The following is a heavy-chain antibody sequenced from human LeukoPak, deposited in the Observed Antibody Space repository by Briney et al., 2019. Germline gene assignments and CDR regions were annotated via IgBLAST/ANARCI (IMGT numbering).Heavy chain of an antibody. V-gene: IGHV1-69*13. CDR3: ARDDCSSTSCYRSLDY. J-gene: IGHJ4*02. CDR2: IIPIFGTA. Sequence: GASVKVSCKASGGTFSSYAISWVRQAPGQGLEWMGGIIPIFGTANYAQKFQGRVTITADESTSTAYMELSSLRSEDTAVYYCARDDCSSTSCYRSLDYWGQGTLVTVSS. D-gene: IGHD2-2*01. CDR1: GGTFSSYA.